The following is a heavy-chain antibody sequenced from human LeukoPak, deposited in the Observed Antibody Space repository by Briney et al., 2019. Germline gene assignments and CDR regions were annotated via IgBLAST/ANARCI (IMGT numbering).Heavy chain of an antibody. Sequence: SGGSLRLSCAVSGFTFSGHWMFWVRQAPGKGLEWVSSTNSGGSVTGYTDSVKGRFTVSRDNAKNTLFLQMNSLRAEDTAVYYCAKVRTMIAVAFDIWGQGTMVTVSS. CDR2: TNSGGSVT. CDR3: AKVRTMIAVAFDI. D-gene: IGHD3-22*01. V-gene: IGHV3-74*01. J-gene: IGHJ3*02. CDR1: GFTFSGHW.